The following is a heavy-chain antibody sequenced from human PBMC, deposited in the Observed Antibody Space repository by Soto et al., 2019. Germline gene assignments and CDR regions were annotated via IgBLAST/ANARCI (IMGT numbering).Heavy chain of an antibody. CDR2: ISAYNGNT. D-gene: IGHD2-21*02. Sequence: QVQLVQSGAEVKKPGASVKVSCKASGYTFTSYGISWVRQAPGQGLEWMGWISAYNGNTNYAQKLPGRVTMTTDTSTSTGYMELRSLRSDDTAVYYCAREACCGGDCYSLYYYYYGMDVWGQGTTVTVSS. J-gene: IGHJ6*02. CDR1: GYTFTSYG. V-gene: IGHV1-18*01. CDR3: AREACCGGDCYSLYYYYYGMDV.